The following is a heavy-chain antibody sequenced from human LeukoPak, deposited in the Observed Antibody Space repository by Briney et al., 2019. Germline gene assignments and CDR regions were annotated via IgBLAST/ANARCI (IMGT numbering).Heavy chain of an antibody. CDR2: IYYRGTT. CDR1: GGSISSSVYY. D-gene: IGHD2-15*01. CDR3: ARVNTQGVPSP. V-gene: IGHV4-39*01. J-gene: IGHJ5*02. Sequence: PSETLSLTCTVSGGSISSSVYYWGWIRQPPGKGLEWIASIYYRGTTHYNPSHQSRVTMSVDTSKNQFSLKLSSVTAADTAVYYCARVNTQGVPSPWGQGILVTVSS.